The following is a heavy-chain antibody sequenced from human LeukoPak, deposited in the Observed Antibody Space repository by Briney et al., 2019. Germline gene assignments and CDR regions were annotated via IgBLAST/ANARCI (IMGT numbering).Heavy chain of an antibody. CDR3: TRGHYYGSGTYFDEDTFDI. CDR1: GFTFSDHY. V-gene: IGHV3-72*01. Sequence: GGSLRLSCAASGFTFSDHYMDWIRQVPGKGLEWVGRAKNKVDSYTIQYAASVRGRFSISRDDSKNSLYLQMNSLKTEDTAVYYCTRGHYYGSGTYFDEDTFDIWGRGTVVTVSS. CDR2: AKNKVDSYTI. D-gene: IGHD3-10*01. J-gene: IGHJ3*02.